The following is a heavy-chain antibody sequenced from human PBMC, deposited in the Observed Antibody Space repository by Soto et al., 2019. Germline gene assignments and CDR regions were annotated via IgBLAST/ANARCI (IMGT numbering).Heavy chain of an antibody. J-gene: IGHJ6*03. CDR1: GYTFTSYD. CDR3: ARGHPGGTGYYYYFIDA. D-gene: IGHD1-1*01. CDR2: MNTDSGHA. Sequence: ASVKVSCKTSGYTFTSYDMNCVRQAPGRGLEWMGWMNTDSGHAESAQRFQGRVTMTRDTSTSTVHMELSSLTSDDTAVYYCARGHPGGTGYYYYFIDAWGTGTSVTVSS. V-gene: IGHV1-8*01.